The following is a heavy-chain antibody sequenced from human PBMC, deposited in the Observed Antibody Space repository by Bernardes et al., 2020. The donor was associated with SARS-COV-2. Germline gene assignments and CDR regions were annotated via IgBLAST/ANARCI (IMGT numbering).Heavy chain of an antibody. CDR1: GDSISSQY. CDR2: MSYNGTT. CDR3: AFGRGEFDY. J-gene: IGHJ4*02. V-gene: IGHV4-59*11. Sequence: SETLSLTCTVSGDSISSQYWSWIRQTPGKGLEWIAYMSYNGTTNYNPYLKSRVTILVDRSKIQFSLKLSSVTAADTAVDYCAFGRGEFDYWGQGTLVTVSS. D-gene: IGHD3-10*01.